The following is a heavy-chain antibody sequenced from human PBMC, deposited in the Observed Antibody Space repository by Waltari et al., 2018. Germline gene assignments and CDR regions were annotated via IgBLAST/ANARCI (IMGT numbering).Heavy chain of an antibody. Sequence: QVQLVQSGAEVKKPGSSVKVSCKASGGTFSSYAISWVRQAPGQGLEWMGGIIPIFGTAKYAQKFQGRVTITTDESTSTAYMELSSLRSEDTAVYYCASPLRDITGTTRGAFDIWGQGTMVTVSS. D-gene: IGHD1-7*01. V-gene: IGHV1-69*05. CDR1: GGTFSSYA. CDR2: IIPIFGTA. CDR3: ASPLRDITGTTRGAFDI. J-gene: IGHJ3*02.